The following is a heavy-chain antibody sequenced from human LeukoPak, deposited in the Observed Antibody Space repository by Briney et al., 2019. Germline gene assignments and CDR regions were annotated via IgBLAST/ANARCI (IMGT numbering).Heavy chain of an antibody. D-gene: IGHD5-12*01. Sequence: TGGSLRLSCAASGFTFSSYAMSWVRQAPGKGLEWVSAISGSGGSTYYADSVKGRFTISRDNSKNTLYLQMNSLRAEDTAVYYCAKGGGYEPYYFDYWGQGTLVTVSS. CDR1: GFTFSSYA. J-gene: IGHJ4*02. CDR3: AKGGGYEPYYFDY. CDR2: ISGSGGST. V-gene: IGHV3-23*01.